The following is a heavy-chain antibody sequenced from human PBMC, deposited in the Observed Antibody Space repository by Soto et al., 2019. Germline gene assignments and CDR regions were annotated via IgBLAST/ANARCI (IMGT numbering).Heavy chain of an antibody. V-gene: IGHV1-69*12. CDR1: GGAFRTNA. J-gene: IGHJ6*02. CDR3: ARDNDRLQLGGNYYYIMDV. Sequence: QVQLVQSGAEVKKPGSSVKISCKASGGAFRTNAFSWVRQAPGQGLEWMGGIIPIFPTPDYAQKFQGRVTIIADESTTTTYMELSSLRSEDPAMYYCARDNDRLQLGGNYYYIMDVWGQGTMVTVSS. CDR2: IIPIFPTP. D-gene: IGHD1-1*01.